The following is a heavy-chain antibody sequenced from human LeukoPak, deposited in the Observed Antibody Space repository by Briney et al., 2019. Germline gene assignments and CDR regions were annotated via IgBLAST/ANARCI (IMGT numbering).Heavy chain of an antibody. CDR2: IYYSGST. CDR3: AREYSDYVWGSYPLNFDY. J-gene: IGHJ4*02. V-gene: IGHV4-39*02. D-gene: IGHD3-16*02. Sequence: PSETLSLTCTVSGGSISSSSYYWGWIRQPPGKGLEWIGSIYYSGSTYYNPSLKSRVTISVDTSKSQFSLKLSSVTAADTAVYYCAREYSDYVWGSYPLNFDYWGQGTLVTVSS. CDR1: GGSISSSSYY.